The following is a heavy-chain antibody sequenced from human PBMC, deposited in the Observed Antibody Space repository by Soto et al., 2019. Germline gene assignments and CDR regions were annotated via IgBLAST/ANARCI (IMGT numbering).Heavy chain of an antibody. V-gene: IGHV3-30*03. CDR3: ARWVGGSMYDNSGKYDS. CDR1: GFIFSGSG. Sequence: QVQLVESGGGVVQPGRSLRLTCAASGFIFSGSGMHWVRQAPGKGLEWVALVSNDGIRKYYGDSVKARFTISRDNAENTLYLQMNSLRAEDTAVYYCARWVGGSMYDNSGKYDSWGQGTLVTVSS. D-gene: IGHD3-22*01. J-gene: IGHJ5*01. CDR2: VSNDGIRK.